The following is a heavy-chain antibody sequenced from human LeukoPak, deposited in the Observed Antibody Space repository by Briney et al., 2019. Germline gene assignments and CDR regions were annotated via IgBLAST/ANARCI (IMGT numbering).Heavy chain of an antibody. V-gene: IGHV3-23*01. Sequence: GGSLRLSCAASGFTFSSYAMSWVRQAPGKGLEWVSAMSGSGGSTYYADSVKGRFTISRDNAKNSLYLQMNSLRAEDTAVYYCASGYCSGGSCYNYWGQGTLVTVSS. CDR1: GFTFSSYA. CDR3: ASGYCSGGSCYNY. CDR2: MSGSGGST. J-gene: IGHJ4*02. D-gene: IGHD2-15*01.